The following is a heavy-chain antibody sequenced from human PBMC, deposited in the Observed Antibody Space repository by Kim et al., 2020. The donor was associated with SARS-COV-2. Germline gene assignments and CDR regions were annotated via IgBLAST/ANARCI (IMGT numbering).Heavy chain of an antibody. CDR3: ASPGYSSSWFDYYGMDV. D-gene: IGHD6-13*01. Sequence: ASVKVSCKASGYTFTSYDINWVRQATGQGLEWMGWMNPNSGNTGYAQKFQGRVTMTRNTSISTAYMELSSLRSEDTAVYYCASPGYSSSWFDYYGMDVWGQGTTVTVSS. J-gene: IGHJ6*02. V-gene: IGHV1-8*01. CDR2: MNPNSGNT. CDR1: GYTFTSYD.